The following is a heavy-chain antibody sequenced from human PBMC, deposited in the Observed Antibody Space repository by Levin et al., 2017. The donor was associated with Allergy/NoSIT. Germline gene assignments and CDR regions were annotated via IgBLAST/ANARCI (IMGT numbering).Heavy chain of an antibody. J-gene: IGHJ4*02. V-gene: IGHV3-30-3*01. CDR3: ARDGAPRVSFDY. CDR1: GFTFSSYA. CDR2: ISYDGSNK. Sequence: GGSLRLSCAASGFTFSSYAMHWVRQAPGKGLEWVAVISYDGSNKYYADSVKGRFTISRDNSKNTLYLQMNSLRAEDTAVYYCARDGAPRVSFDYWGQGTLVTVSS. D-gene: IGHD6-6*01.